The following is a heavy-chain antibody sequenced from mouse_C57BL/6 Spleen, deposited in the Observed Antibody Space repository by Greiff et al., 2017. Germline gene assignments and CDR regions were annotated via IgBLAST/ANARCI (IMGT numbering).Heavy chain of an antibody. CDR3: AGTVGDYWYFDG. D-gene: IGHD1-1*01. V-gene: IGHV1-82*01. J-gene: IGHJ1*03. CDR1: GYAFSSSW. Sequence: VQLQQSGPELVKPGASVKISCKASGYAFSSSWMNWVKQRPGKGLEWIGRIYPGDGDTNYNGKFKGKATLTADKSSSTAYMQLSSLTSEDSAVYFCAGTVGDYWYFDGWGTGTTVTVSS. CDR2: IYPGDGDT.